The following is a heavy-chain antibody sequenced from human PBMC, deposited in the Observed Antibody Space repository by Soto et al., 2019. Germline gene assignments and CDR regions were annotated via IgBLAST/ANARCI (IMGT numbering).Heavy chain of an antibody. D-gene: IGHD3-16*01. J-gene: IGHJ4*02. CDR3: ARDSYYDYVWGSCWVY. CDR1: GGTFSRYA. Sequence: QVQLVQSGAEVKKPGSSVKVSCKASGGTFSRYAISWVRQAPGQGLEWMGGIIPIFGTANYAQKFQGRVTITADESTSTAYMELSSLRSEDTAVYYCARDSYYDYVWGSCWVYWGQGTLVTVSS. CDR2: IIPIFGTA. V-gene: IGHV1-69*01.